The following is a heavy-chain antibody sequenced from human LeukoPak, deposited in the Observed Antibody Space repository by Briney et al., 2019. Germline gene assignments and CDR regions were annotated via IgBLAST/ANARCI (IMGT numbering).Heavy chain of an antibody. CDR3: ANRPPTKNYYFDY. V-gene: IGHV3-74*01. J-gene: IGHJ4*02. Sequence: GGSLRLSCAASGFTFSSYWMHWVRQAPGKGLVWVSRINSDGSMTGYADSVKGRFTISRNNSKNTLYLQMNSLRAEDTAIYYCANRPPTKNYYFDYWGQGALVTVSS. CDR1: GFTFSSYW. D-gene: IGHD5-24*01. CDR2: INSDGSMT.